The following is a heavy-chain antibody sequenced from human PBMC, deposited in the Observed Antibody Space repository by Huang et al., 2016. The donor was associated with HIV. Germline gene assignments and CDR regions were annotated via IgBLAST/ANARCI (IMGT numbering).Heavy chain of an antibody. CDR1: GYTFSTYG. Sequence: QIQLVQSAAEVKKPGASVKVSCRASGYTFSTYGISWVRQAPGQGLEWMGWVSADNGDIKMAQNFKGRLTMTTDTSTLTAYMELRSLRSDDTALYYCARKATVTAGIDYWGQGTLVTVSS. V-gene: IGHV1-18*01. D-gene: IGHD4-17*01. CDR3: ARKATVTAGIDY. CDR2: VSADNGDI. J-gene: IGHJ4*02.